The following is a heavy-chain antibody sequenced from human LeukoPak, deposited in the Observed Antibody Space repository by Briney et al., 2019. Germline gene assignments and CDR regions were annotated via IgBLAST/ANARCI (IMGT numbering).Heavy chain of an antibody. V-gene: IGHV3-7*05. Sequence: PGGSLRLSCAASGFTFSRYWMSWVRRAPGKGLEWVATINQDGSQKYYGDSVRGRLTISRDNAKNSLYLQMNSLRAEDTAVYYCARDDRDTSGYPALDYWGQGTLVTVSS. D-gene: IGHD3-22*01. CDR3: ARDDRDTSGYPALDY. CDR2: INQDGSQK. CDR1: GFTFSRYW. J-gene: IGHJ4*02.